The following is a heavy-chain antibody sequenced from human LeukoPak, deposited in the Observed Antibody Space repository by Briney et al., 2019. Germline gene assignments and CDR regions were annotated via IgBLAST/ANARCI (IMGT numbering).Heavy chain of an antibody. J-gene: IGHJ4*02. CDR3: ARGCYYDFWSGYYYFDY. Sequence: SQTLSLTCTVSGGSISSGTYYWSSIRQPPGKGLEWIGEINHSGSTNYNPSLKSRVTISVDTSKNQFSLKLSSVTAADTAVYYCARGCYYDFWSGYYYFDYWGQGTLVTVSS. D-gene: IGHD3-3*01. CDR1: GGSISSGTYY. CDR2: INHSGST. V-gene: IGHV4-39*07.